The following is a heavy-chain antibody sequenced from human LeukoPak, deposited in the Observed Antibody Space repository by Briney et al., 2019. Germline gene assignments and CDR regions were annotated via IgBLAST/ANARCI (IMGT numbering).Heavy chain of an antibody. D-gene: IGHD3-3*01. Sequence: ASVKVSCKASGYTFTGYYMHWVRQAPGQGLEWMGWINPNSAGTNYAQKFQGRVTMTRDTSISTAYMDLSRLRSDDTAVYYCARAGNYDFWSGYPPDYWGQGTLVTVSS. J-gene: IGHJ4*02. CDR3: ARAGNYDFWSGYPPDY. CDR1: GYTFTGYY. CDR2: INPNSAGT. V-gene: IGHV1-2*02.